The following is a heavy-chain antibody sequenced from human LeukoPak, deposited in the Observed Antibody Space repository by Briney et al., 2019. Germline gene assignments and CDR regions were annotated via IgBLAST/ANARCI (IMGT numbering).Heavy chain of an antibody. CDR2: INPNSGGT. CDR3: ARGGITGTTRGPTRLNDAFDI. D-gene: IGHD1-20*01. CDR1: GYTFTGFY. Sequence: ASVKVSCKASGYTFTGFYMHWVRQAPGQGLEWMGWINPNSGGTNYAQKFQGWVTMTRDTSISTAYMELSRLRSDDTAVYYCARGGITGTTRGPTRLNDAFDIWGQGTMVTVSS. V-gene: IGHV1-2*04. J-gene: IGHJ3*02.